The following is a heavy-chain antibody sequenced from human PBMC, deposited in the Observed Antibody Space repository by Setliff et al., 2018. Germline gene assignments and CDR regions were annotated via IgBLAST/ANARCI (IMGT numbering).Heavy chain of an antibody. J-gene: IGHJ6*03. D-gene: IGHD3-10*01. V-gene: IGHV3-11*04. CDR2: ISGSGITI. CDR3: ARDATRFKMYRGIKIRFYHIDV. Sequence: GGSLRLSCAAAGFSFSDYYMSWVRQAPGKGLEWISKISGSGITIYYADSVRGRFTISRDNAKNSLYLQMNSLRAEDTAVYYCARDATRFKMYRGIKIRFYHIDVWGKGTTVTVSS. CDR1: GFSFSDYY.